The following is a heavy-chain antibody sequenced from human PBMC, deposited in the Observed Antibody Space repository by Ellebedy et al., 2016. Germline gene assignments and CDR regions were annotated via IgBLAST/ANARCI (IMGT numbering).Heavy chain of an antibody. Sequence: GGSLRLXXAASGFTFSSYAMHWVRQAPGKGLEWVAVISYDGSNKYYADSVKGRFTISRDNSKNTLYLQMNSLRAEDTAVYYCARGVEYYDFYWFDPWGQGTLVTVSS. J-gene: IGHJ5*02. CDR2: ISYDGSNK. CDR3: ARGVEYYDFYWFDP. D-gene: IGHD3-3*01. CDR1: GFTFSSYA. V-gene: IGHV3-30-3*01.